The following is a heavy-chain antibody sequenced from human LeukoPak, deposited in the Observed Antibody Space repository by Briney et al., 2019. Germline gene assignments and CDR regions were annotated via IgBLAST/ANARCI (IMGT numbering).Heavy chain of an antibody. V-gene: IGHV3-64D*06. J-gene: IGHJ4*02. D-gene: IGHD3-9*01. CDR2: ISTNGGST. CDR1: GFTFSSYA. Sequence: GGSLRLSCSASGFTFSSYAMHWARHAPGKGLEYVSAISTNGGSTYYADSVKGRFTFSRQNSKNTLYLQMSSLRAEDTAMYYCEKDLLTGYYRLDYWGQGTLVTVSS. CDR3: EKDLLTGYYRLDY.